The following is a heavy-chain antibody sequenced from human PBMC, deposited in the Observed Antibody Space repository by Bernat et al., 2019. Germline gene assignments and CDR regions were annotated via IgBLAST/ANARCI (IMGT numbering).Heavy chain of an antibody. V-gene: IGHV3-48*02. CDR2: ISSSSSTI. J-gene: IGHJ4*02. CDR3: ARGEYDSGYDPWYYFDY. Sequence: EVQLVESGGGLVQPGGSLRLSCAASGFTFSSYSMNWVRQAPGKGLEWVSYISSSSSTIYYADSVKGRFTISRDNAKNSLYLQMNSLRDEDTAVYYCARGEYDSGYDPWYYFDYWGQGTLVTVSP. D-gene: IGHD5-12*01. CDR1: GFTFSSYS.